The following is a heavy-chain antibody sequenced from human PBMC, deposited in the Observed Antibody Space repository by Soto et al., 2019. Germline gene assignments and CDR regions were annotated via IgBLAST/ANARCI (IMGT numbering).Heavy chain of an antibody. CDR2: ISLYNGNT. V-gene: IGHV1-18*04. D-gene: IGHD2-2*01. Sequence: QIQLVQSGPEVKKPGASMKVSCKAYDVSFTSHGISWVRQAPGQGLEWMGWISLYNGNTNYAQQFQGRVTMTTDTSTSTAYMALSSLRSEDTAMYFCAIYHLELFRFDYWGQGALVTVSS. CDR1: DVSFTSHG. J-gene: IGHJ4*02. CDR3: AIYHLELFRFDY.